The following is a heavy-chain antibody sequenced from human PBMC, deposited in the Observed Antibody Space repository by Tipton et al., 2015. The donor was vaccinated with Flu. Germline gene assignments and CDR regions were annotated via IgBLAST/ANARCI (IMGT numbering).Heavy chain of an antibody. D-gene: IGHD5-12*01. Sequence: LSLTCIVSGGSITTSYWSWLRQPAGKGLEWIGRVSTSGSTNYNASLESRVTMSRDTSKNHFSLRLSSATAADTALYYCARDLRGYSGYTGGDAFDIWGQGIMVTVSS. V-gene: IGHV4-4*07. J-gene: IGHJ3*02. CDR3: ARDLRGYSGYTGGDAFDI. CDR2: VSTSGST. CDR1: GGSITTSY.